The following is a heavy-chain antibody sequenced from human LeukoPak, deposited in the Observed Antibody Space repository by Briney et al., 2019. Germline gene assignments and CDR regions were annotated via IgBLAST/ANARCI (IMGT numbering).Heavy chain of an antibody. J-gene: IGHJ5*02. CDR2: IYYSGST. CDR3: ARHGDQYSSSWTSDWFGP. Sequence: PSETLSLTCTVSGGSISSYYWSWIRQPPGKGLEWIGYIYYSGSTNYNPSLKSRVTISVDTSKNQFSLKLSSVTAADTAVYYCARHGDQYSSSWTSDWFGPWGQGTLVTVSS. CDR1: GGSISSYY. V-gene: IGHV4-59*08. D-gene: IGHD6-13*01.